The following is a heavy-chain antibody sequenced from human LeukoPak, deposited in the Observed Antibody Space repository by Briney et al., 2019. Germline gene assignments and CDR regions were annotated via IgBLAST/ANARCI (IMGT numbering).Heavy chain of an antibody. CDR2: ISSSSSTI. CDR3: AKATFASSWNLYFDY. Sequence: PGGSLRLSCAVSGFTFSTYSMNWVRQAPGKGLEWVSYISSSSSTIYYADSVKGRFTISRDNAKNSLYLQMNSLRAEDTAVYYCAKATFASSWNLYFDYWGQGTLVTVSS. CDR1: GFTFSTYS. V-gene: IGHV3-48*01. J-gene: IGHJ4*02. D-gene: IGHD6-13*01.